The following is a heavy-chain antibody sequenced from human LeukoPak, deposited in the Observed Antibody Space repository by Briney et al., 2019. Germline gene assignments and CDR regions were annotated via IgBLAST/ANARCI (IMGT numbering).Heavy chain of an antibody. CDR1: GGSFSGYY. J-gene: IGHJ4*02. V-gene: IGHV4-34*01. D-gene: IGHD6-6*01. CDR2: INHSGST. Sequence: SETLSLTCAVYGGSFSGYYWSWIRQPPGKGLEWIGEINHSGSTNYNPSLKSRATISVDTSKNQFSLKLSSVTAADTAVYYCARQPRGQLASDYWGRGTLVTVSS. CDR3: ARQPRGQLASDY.